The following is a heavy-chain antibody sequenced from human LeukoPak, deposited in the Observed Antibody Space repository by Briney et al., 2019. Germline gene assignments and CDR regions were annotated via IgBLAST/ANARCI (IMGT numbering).Heavy chain of an antibody. Sequence: GGSLRLSCAASGFTFSQYWMTWVRQAPGKGLEWVSYISGGGTTIYFADSVKGRFTISRDNAKNSLYLQMNSLRAEDTAVYYCAREGWGLSVADAFDIWGQGTMVTVSS. D-gene: IGHD1-26*01. CDR3: AREGWGLSVADAFDI. CDR2: ISGGGTTI. J-gene: IGHJ3*02. CDR1: GFTFSQYW. V-gene: IGHV3-48*03.